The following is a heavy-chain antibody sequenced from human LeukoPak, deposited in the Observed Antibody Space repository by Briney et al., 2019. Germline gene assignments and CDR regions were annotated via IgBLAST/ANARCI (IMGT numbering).Heavy chain of an antibody. CDR2: ISAYNGNT. V-gene: IGHV1-18*01. D-gene: IGHD1-26*01. CDR1: GYTFTIYG. CDR3: ARRGATGWFDI. Sequence: ASVKLSFTAAGYTFTIYGISWVREAPGQGLEWMGWISAYNGNTNYAQKLQGRVTMTTDASTRTAYMELWSLRSDDTAVYYCARRGATGWFDIWGQRHLVTVSS. J-gene: IGHJ5*02.